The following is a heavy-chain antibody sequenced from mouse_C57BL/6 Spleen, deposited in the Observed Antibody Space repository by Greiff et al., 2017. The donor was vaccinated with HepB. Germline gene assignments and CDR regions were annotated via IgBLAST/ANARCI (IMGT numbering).Heavy chain of an antibody. CDR3: ARRNGYDYDDDWYFDV. CDR2: ISSGGSYT. V-gene: IGHV5-6*02. J-gene: IGHJ1*03. D-gene: IGHD2-4*01. CDR1: GFTFSSYG. Sequence: EVMLVESGGDLVKPGGSLKLSCAASGFTFSSYGMSWVRQTPDKRLEWVATISSGGSYTYYPDSVKGRFTISRDNAKNTLYLQMSSLKSEDTAMYYCARRNGYDYDDDWYFDVWGTGTTVTVSS.